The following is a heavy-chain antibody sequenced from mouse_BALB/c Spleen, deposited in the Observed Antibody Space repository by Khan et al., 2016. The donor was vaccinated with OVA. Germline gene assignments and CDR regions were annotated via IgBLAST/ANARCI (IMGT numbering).Heavy chain of an antibody. Sequence: EVELVESGGGLVKPGGSLKLSCSASGFPFSNFAMSWVRQTPERRLECVATISTGGHYTFYPASVKDRFPISSDNAKNTLYLHLSSLRSEDTAMYYCARSVVDDHAMDYWGQGTSVTVSS. V-gene: IGHV5-9-3*01. CDR2: ISTGGHYT. J-gene: IGHJ4*01. D-gene: IGHD1-1*02. CDR1: GFPFSNFA. CDR3: ARSVVDDHAMDY.